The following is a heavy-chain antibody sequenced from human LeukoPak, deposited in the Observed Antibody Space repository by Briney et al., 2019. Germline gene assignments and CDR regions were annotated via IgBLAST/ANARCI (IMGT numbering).Heavy chain of an antibody. D-gene: IGHD6-6*01. CDR1: GGSFSGYY. CDR2: INHRGST. V-gene: IGHV4-34*01. J-gene: IGHJ4*02. Sequence: SETLSLTCDVYGGSFSGYYWSWIRQPPGKGLEWIGEINHRGSTNYNPSLKSRVTISVDTSKNQFSLRLNSVTAADTAVYYCARALAARRYFDYWGQGTLVTVSS. CDR3: ARALAARRYFDY.